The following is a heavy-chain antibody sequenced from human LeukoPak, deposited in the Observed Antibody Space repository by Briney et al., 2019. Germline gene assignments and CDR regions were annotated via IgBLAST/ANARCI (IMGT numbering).Heavy chain of an antibody. J-gene: IGHJ4*02. CDR3: ARVYYYDSSGYYSLGDY. D-gene: IGHD3-22*01. V-gene: IGHV1-46*01. Sequence: SVKVSCKASGYTFTSYYMHWVRQAPGQGLEWMGIINISGGSTSYAQKFQGRVTMTRDTSTSTVYMELSSLRSEDTAVYYCARVYYYDSSGYYSLGDYWGQGTLVTVSS. CDR1: GYTFTSYY. CDR2: INISGGST.